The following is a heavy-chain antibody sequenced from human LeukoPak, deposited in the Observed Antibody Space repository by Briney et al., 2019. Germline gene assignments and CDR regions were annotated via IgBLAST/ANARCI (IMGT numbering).Heavy chain of an antibody. J-gene: IGHJ4*02. D-gene: IGHD6-19*01. CDR1: GFTFTSSA. V-gene: IGHV1-58*02. CDR2: IVVGSGNT. Sequence: SVKVSCKASGFTFTSSAMQWVRQARGQRLEWIGWIVVGSGNTNYAQKFQERVTITRDMSNSTAYMELSSLRSEDTAVYYCAAEGIAVAAGYYWGQGTLVTVSS. CDR3: AAEGIAVAAGYY.